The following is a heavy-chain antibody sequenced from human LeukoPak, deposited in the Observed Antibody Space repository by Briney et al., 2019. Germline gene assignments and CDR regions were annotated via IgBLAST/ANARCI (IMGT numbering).Heavy chain of an antibody. V-gene: IGHV4-34*01. J-gene: IGHJ5*02. CDR2: INHSGST. CDR1: GGSFSGYY. D-gene: IGHD4-17*01. CDR3: ARGPRADYETNWFDP. Sequence: SETLSLTCAVYGGSFSGYYWSWIRQPPGKGLEWIGEINHSGSTNYNPSLKSRVTISVDTSKNQFSLKLSSGTAADTAVYYCARGPRADYETNWFDPWGQGTLVTVSS.